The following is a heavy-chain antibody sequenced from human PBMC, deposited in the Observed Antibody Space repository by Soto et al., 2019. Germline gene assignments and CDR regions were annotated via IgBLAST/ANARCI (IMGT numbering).Heavy chain of an antibody. J-gene: IGHJ4*02. CDR3: EKEPTLDSSSPYYFDY. V-gene: IGHV3-23*01. CDR2: ISGSGGST. CDR1: GFTFSSYA. Sequence: EVQLLESGGGLVQPGGSLRLSCAASGFTFSSYAMSWVRQGPGKGLEWVSAISGSGGSTYYGDSVKGRFTISRANSKNTLYRQMNSLRAEDTAVYYCEKEPTLDSSSPYYFDYWGQGTLVTVSS. D-gene: IGHD6-6*01.